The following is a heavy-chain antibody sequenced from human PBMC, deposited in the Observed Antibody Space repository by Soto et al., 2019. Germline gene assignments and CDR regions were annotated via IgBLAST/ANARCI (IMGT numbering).Heavy chain of an antibody. Sequence: QVQLQESGPGLVQPSQTLSLTCTVSGGSISSGGYYWSWIRQHPGTGQEWIGHISYSGSTYYNTFFKSRVTISVDTSRNPFSLIVNPVTAADTAVYYCARGVLHWGQGTLVTVSS. V-gene: IGHV4-31*03. J-gene: IGHJ4*01. CDR1: GGSISSGGYY. CDR2: ISYSGST. CDR3: ARGVLH.